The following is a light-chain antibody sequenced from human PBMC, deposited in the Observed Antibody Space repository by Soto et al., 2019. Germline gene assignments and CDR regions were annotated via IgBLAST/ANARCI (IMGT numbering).Light chain of an antibody. V-gene: IGKV3-11*01. J-gene: IGKJ3*01. CDR1: QSVSGY. CDR2: GAS. CDR3: QQRSSWPFT. Sequence: EIVLTQSPVTLSLSPGERATLSCRASQSVSGYLAWYQQKPGQAPRLLIYGASTRATGIPARFTGSGFGTDFTLTISSLEPEDFAVYYCQQRSSWPFTFGPGTKVDIK.